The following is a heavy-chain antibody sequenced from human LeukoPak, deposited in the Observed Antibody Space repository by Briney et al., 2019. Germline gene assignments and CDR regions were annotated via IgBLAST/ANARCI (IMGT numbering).Heavy chain of an antibody. Sequence: SETLSLTCAVYGGSFSGYYWSWIRQPPGKGLEWIGEINHSGSTNYNPSLKSRVTISVDTSKNQFSLKLSSVTAADTAVYYCARGGVAAAGNEGNDYWGQGTLVTVSS. CDR1: GGSFSGYY. V-gene: IGHV4-34*01. D-gene: IGHD6-13*01. CDR3: ARGGVAAAGNEGNDY. CDR2: INHSGST. J-gene: IGHJ4*02.